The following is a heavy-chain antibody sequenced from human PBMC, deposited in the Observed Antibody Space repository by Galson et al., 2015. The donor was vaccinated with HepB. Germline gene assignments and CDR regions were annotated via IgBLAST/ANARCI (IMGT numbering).Heavy chain of an antibody. CDR3: ARAVVVVTAIPVSGAAINAFDI. CDR2: INHSGST. D-gene: IGHD2-21*02. J-gene: IGHJ3*02. V-gene: IGHV4-34*01. Sequence: TLSLTCAVYGGSFSGYYWSWIRQPPGKGLEWIGEINHSGSTNYNPSLKSRVTISVDTSKNQFSLKLSSVTAADTAVYYCARAVVVVTAIPVSGAAINAFDIWGQGTMVTVSS. CDR1: GGSFSGYY.